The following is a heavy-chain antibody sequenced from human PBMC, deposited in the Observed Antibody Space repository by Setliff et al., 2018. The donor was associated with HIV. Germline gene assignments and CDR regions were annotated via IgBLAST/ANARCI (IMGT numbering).Heavy chain of an antibody. V-gene: IGHV3-7*05. Sequence: VGSLRLSCAASGFTFGNYWMTWVRRAPGKGLEWVANMNTDGRETYYADSLKGRFSISRDNGENSLYLQMNSLRAEDTAVYHCVRNSYRGEFDIWGRGTSVTVSS. J-gene: IGHJ3*02. CDR1: GFTFGNYW. D-gene: IGHD3-10*01. CDR2: MNTDGRET. CDR3: VRNSYRGEFDI.